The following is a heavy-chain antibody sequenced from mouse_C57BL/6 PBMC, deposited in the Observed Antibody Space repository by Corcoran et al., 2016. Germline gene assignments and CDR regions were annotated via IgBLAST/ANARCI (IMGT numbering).Heavy chain of an antibody. CDR3: ARYDYVYYFDY. Sequence: QIQLVQSGPELKKPGETVKISCKASGYTFTTYGMSWVKQAPRKGLKWMGWINTYSGVPTYADDFKGRFAFSLETSASTAYLQINNLKNEDTATYFCARYDYVYYFDYWGQGTTLTVSS. V-gene: IGHV9-3*01. CDR1: GYTFTTYG. CDR2: INTYSGVP. J-gene: IGHJ2*01. D-gene: IGHD2-4*01.